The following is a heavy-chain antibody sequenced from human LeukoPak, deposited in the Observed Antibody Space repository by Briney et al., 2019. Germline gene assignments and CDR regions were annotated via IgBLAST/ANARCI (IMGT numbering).Heavy chain of an antibody. CDR2: ISAGSRGT. V-gene: IGHV3-23*01. CDR3: ASRVAGSTKGGY. Sequence: GGSLRLSCAASGFTFSSFAMSWVRQAPGKGLEWVSSISAGSRGTYYADSVKGRFTVSRDNAKNSLYLQMNSLRAEDTAVYYCASRVAGSTKGGYWGQGTLVTVSS. D-gene: IGHD6-19*01. CDR1: GFTFSSFA. J-gene: IGHJ4*02.